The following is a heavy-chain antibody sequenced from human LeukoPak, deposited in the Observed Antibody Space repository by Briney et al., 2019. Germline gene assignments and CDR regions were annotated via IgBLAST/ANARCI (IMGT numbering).Heavy chain of an antibody. CDR3: ATDETFTRTSNTYYYDSGAFDI. CDR1: GYTLTELS. V-gene: IGHV1-24*01. Sequence: GASVKVSCKVSGYTLTELSMHWVRQAPGKGLEWMGGFDPEDGETIYAQKFQGRVTMTEATSTDTAYMELSSLRSEDTAVYYCATDETFTRTSNTYYYDSGAFDIWGQGTMVTVSS. D-gene: IGHD3-22*01. J-gene: IGHJ3*02. CDR2: FDPEDGET.